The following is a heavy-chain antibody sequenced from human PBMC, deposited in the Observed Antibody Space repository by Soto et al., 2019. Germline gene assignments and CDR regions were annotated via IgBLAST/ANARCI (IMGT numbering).Heavy chain of an antibody. Sequence: QVQLQESGPGLVRPSQTLSLTCTVSGGSISGGGHYWGWIRQPPGKGLEWIGFMYYTGDTYYNPSLKRRLSISVDTSMNQFSLELTSVTAADTAVYYCASSDPYYFVDYWGLGTLVTVSS. CDR1: GGSISGGGHY. J-gene: IGHJ4*02. V-gene: IGHV4-31*03. D-gene: IGHD3-10*01. CDR3: ASSDPYYFVDY. CDR2: MYYTGDT.